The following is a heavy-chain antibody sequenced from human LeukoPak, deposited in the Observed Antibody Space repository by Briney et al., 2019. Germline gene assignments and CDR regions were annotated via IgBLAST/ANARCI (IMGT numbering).Heavy chain of an antibody. CDR3: ARAAYDSSGSGYFQH. CDR1: GFTFSSYS. D-gene: IGHD3-22*01. V-gene: IGHV3-21*01. J-gene: IGHJ1*01. CDR2: ISSSRSYI. Sequence: GGSLRLSCAASGFTFSSYSMHWVRQAPGKGLEWVSSISSSRSYIYYADSVKGRFTISRDNAKNSLYLQMNSLRAEDTAVYYCARAAYDSSGSGYFQHWGQGTLVTVSS.